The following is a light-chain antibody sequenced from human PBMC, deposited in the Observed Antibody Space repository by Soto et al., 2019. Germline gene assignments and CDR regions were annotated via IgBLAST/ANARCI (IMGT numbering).Light chain of an antibody. V-gene: IGLV2-11*01. CDR3: CSYAGRYIVV. J-gene: IGLJ2*01. CDR1: SSDVGGYTY. CDR2: DVS. Sequence: QSALTQPRSVSGSPGRSVAISCTGTSSDVGGYTYVAWYRQYPGKAPKLMLYDVSKRPSGVPDRFSGSKSGNTASLTISGLQAEDEADYYCCSYAGRYIVVFGGGTKLTVL.